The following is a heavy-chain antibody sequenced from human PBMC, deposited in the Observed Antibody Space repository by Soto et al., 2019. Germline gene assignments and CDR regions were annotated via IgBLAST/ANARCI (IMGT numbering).Heavy chain of an antibody. Sequence: GSLRLSCAASGFTFSSYAMSWVRQAPGKGLEWVSAISGSGGSTYYADSVKGRFTISRDNSKNTLYLQMNSLRAEDTAVYYCAKGNDFWSGPYYYYYGMDVWGQGTTVTVSS. CDR1: GFTFSSYA. D-gene: IGHD3-3*01. V-gene: IGHV3-23*01. J-gene: IGHJ6*02. CDR2: ISGSGGST. CDR3: AKGNDFWSGPYYYYYGMDV.